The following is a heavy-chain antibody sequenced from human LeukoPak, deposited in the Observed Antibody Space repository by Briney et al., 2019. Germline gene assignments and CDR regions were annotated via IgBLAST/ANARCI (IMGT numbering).Heavy chain of an antibody. CDR1: GFTVSSNY. D-gene: IGHD3-3*01. V-gene: IGHV3-66*01. J-gene: IGHJ3*02. Sequence: GGSLRLSCAASGFTVSSNYMTWVRQAPGKGLEWVSVIYSGGSTYYADSVKGRFTISRDNSKNTLYLQMNSLRAEDTAMYYCARDPRGFGAFDIWGQGTMVTVSS. CDR2: IYSGGST. CDR3: ARDPRGFGAFDI.